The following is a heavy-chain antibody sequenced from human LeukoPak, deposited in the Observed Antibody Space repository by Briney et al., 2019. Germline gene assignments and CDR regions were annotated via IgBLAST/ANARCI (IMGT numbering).Heavy chain of an antibody. CDR1: GGSIDTTTYY. CDR2: VFYSGRA. J-gene: IGHJ4*02. Sequence: SETLSLTCTVSGGSIDTTTYYWGWIRQPPGKGLEWIGHVFYSGRAYFNPSLKSRLTISVDTSKDQFSLKLSSVTAADTAVYYCARGRGYFDYWGQGTLVTVSS. CDR3: ARGRGYFDY. V-gene: IGHV4-39*07.